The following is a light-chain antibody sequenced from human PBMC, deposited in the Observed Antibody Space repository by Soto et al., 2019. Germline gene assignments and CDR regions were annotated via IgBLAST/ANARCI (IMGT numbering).Light chain of an antibody. CDR2: WAS. J-gene: IGKJ2*01. CDR1: QSVLYSSNNKNY. CDR3: QQYFRSPQNT. V-gene: IGKV4-1*01. Sequence: DIVMTQSPDSLAVSLGERATINCKSSQSVLYSSNNKNYLAWYQQKAGQSPKVLIYWASTRESGVPERFSGSGSGTDFTLTISSLQAEDVAVYYCQQYFRSPQNTFGQGTKLEIK.